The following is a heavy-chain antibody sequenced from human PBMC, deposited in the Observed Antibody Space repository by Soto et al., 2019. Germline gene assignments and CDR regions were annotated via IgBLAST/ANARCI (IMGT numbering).Heavy chain of an antibody. V-gene: IGHV3-9*01. Sequence: EVQLVESGGGLVQPGRSLRLSCAASGFTFDDYAMHWVRRVPGKGLEWVSSISWNSNIIGYADSVKGRFTISRDNAKNSLYLQMSSRRPVDTALYYCAKGGPDGVCSGGRFYFDYWGQGTLVTVSS. CDR1: GFTFDDYA. CDR2: ISWNSNII. D-gene: IGHD2-15*01. J-gene: IGHJ4*02. CDR3: AKGGPDGVCSGGRFYFDY.